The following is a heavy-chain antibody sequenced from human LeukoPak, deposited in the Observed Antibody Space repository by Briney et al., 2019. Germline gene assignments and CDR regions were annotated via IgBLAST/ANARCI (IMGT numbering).Heavy chain of an antibody. V-gene: IGHV3-33*01. Sequence: GGSLRLSCAASGFTVSTYGMHWVRQAPGKGLEWVAVIWYDGSNKYYPDSVKGRFSISRDNSKNTLYLQMNSLGAEDTAVYYCARDLNWGLDYWGQGTLVTVSS. J-gene: IGHJ4*02. CDR1: GFTVSTYG. CDR3: ARDLNWGLDY. CDR2: IWYDGSNK. D-gene: IGHD7-27*01.